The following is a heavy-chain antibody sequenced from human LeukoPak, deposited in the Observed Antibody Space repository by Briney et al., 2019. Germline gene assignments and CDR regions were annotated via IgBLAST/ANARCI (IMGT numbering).Heavy chain of an antibody. CDR2: ISGSSGST. CDR3: AKDPFTLRGARFDY. D-gene: IGHD1-26*01. V-gene: IGHV3-23*01. Sequence: GGSLRLSCAVSGFTFSSYAMSWVRQAPGKGLEWVSSISGSSGSTYYADSVKGRFTISRDNSKNTLDLQMNSLRAEDTAVYYCAKDPFTLRGARFDYWGQGTLVTVSS. CDR1: GFTFSSYA. J-gene: IGHJ4*02.